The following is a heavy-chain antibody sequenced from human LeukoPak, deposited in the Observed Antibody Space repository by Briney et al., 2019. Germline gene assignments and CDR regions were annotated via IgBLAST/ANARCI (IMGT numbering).Heavy chain of an antibody. CDR2: IGSSGSAGGNI. J-gene: IGHJ5*02. V-gene: IGHV3-48*02. CDR3: VRGGAVAGRFEA. D-gene: IGHD6-19*01. Sequence: GGSLRLSCAASGFSFSGFGMNWVRQAPGKGLEWISYIGSSGSAGGNIYYAVSVKGRFTVSRDNAKDSLFLEMNSLRDDDTAVYYCVRGGAVAGRFEAWGQGTQVTVSS. CDR1: GFSFSGFG.